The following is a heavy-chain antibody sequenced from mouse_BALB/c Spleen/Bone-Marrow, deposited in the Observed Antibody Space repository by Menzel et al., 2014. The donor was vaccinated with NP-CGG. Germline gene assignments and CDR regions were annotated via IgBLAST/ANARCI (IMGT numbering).Heavy chain of an antibody. D-gene: IGHD1-1*01. Sequence: VMLVESGPGLVAPSQSLSITCTVSGFSLTSYGVHWVRQPPGKGLEWLGVIWAGGSTNYNSALMSRLSISKDNSKSQVFLKMNRLQTDDTAMYYCARDRGTTRAMDYWGQGTSVTVSS. V-gene: IGHV2-9*02. CDR3: ARDRGTTRAMDY. CDR1: GFSLTSYG. CDR2: IWAGGST. J-gene: IGHJ4*01.